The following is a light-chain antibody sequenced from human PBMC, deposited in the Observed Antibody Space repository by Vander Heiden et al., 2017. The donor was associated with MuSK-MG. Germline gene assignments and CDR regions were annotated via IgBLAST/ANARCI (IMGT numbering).Light chain of an antibody. J-gene: IGKJ5*01. CDR1: QSVSSSY. CDR3: QQDGSSPIT. CDR2: GAS. V-gene: IGKV3-20*01. Sequence: EIVLTQSPGPLSLSPGERATLSCRASQSVSSSYIAWYQQKPGQAPRLLNYGASSRAAGIPDRCRGSGSGTDFTLTISRLEPEDFAVYYCQQDGSSPITFGQGTRLEIK.